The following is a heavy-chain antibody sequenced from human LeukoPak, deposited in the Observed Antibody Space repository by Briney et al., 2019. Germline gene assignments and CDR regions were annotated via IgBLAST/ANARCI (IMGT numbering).Heavy chain of an antibody. Sequence: SETLSLTCAVSGGSISSGGYSGSWIRQPPGKGLEWIGYIYHSGSTYYNPSLKSRVTISVDRSKNQFSLKLSSVTAADTAVYYCARGDYYDSRFDYWGQGTLVTVSS. D-gene: IGHD3-22*01. J-gene: IGHJ4*02. CDR1: GGSISSGGYS. CDR2: IYHSGST. V-gene: IGHV4-30-2*01. CDR3: ARGDYYDSRFDY.